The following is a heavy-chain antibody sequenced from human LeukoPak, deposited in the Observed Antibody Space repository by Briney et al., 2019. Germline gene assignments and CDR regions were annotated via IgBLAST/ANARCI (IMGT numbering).Heavy chain of an antibody. CDR3: ARDSWEQLAGGNWSDP. CDR2: IYYSGST. D-gene: IGHD6-13*01. Sequence: SETLSLTCTVSGGSISSSSYYWGWIRQPPGKGLEWIGSIYYSGSTYYNPSLKSRVTISVDTSKNQFSLKLSSVTAADTAVYYCARDSWEQLAGGNWSDPWGQGTLVTVSS. CDR1: GGSISSSSYY. V-gene: IGHV4-39*07. J-gene: IGHJ5*02.